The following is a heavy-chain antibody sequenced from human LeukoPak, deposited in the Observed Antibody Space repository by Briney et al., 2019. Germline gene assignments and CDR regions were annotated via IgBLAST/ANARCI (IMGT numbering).Heavy chain of an antibody. CDR3: ARDSGGLSPRDYFDF. D-gene: IGHD5-12*01. CDR1: GGSISSDY. J-gene: IGHJ4*02. CDR2: IYYSGST. V-gene: IGHV4-59*01. Sequence: SETLSLTCTVSGGSISSDYWSWIRQPPGKGLEWIGYIYYSGSTNYNPSLTSRVTISLDTSRNQFSLKLTSVTAADTAVYYCARDSGGLSPRDYFDFWGQGTLATVSS.